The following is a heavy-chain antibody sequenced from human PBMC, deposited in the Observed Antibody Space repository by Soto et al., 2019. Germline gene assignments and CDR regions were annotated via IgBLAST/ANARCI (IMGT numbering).Heavy chain of an antibody. CDR2: IYHTGNT. J-gene: IGHJ5*01. Sequence: SETLSLTCTVSGGSISDDSYWSWIRQTPGKGLEWIGYIYHTGNTYYNPALRSRVSISVDKSKSQFSLKPISVTAADTAVYFCARDEYQLLSSVSWFDSWGQGTLVTVSS. D-gene: IGHD2-2*01. CDR3: ARDEYQLLSSVSWFDS. V-gene: IGHV4-30-4*01. CDR1: GGSISDDSY.